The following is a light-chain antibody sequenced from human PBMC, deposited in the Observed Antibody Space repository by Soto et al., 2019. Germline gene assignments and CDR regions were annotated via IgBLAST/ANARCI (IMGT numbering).Light chain of an antibody. CDR1: SSNIGAGYD. CDR2: GNS. V-gene: IGLV1-40*01. Sequence: QSVLTQPPSVTGAPGQRVTISCTGSSSNIGAGYDVHWYQQLPGTAPKLLIYGNSNRPSGVPDRFSGSKSGTSASLAITGLQAEDEADYYCSSYANNNDFKFVFGTGTKLTVL. CDR3: SSYANNNDFKFV. J-gene: IGLJ1*01.